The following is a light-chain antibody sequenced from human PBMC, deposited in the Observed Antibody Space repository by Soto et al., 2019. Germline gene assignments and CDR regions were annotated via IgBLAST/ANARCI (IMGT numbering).Light chain of an antibody. CDR3: QQYNSYSWT. Sequence: DIQITQSPSTLSASVGDRVTITCRASQSISNWLAWYQQKPGEAPKLLIYKASNLENGVPSRFSGSGSGTDFTRTISSLQSDDFATYYCQQYNSYSWTFGQGTQVDIK. J-gene: IGKJ1*01. V-gene: IGKV1-5*03. CDR1: QSISNW. CDR2: KAS.